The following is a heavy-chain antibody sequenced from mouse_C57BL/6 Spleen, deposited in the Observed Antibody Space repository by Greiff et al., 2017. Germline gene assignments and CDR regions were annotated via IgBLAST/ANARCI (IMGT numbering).Heavy chain of an antibody. CDR3: ARPNYYGSSYGGYAMDY. CDR1: GYTFTDYY. Sequence: VQLQQSGPVLVKPGASVKMSCKASGYTFTDYYMNWVKQSHGKSLEWIGVINPYNGGTSSNQKFKGKATLTVDKSSSTAYMELNSLTSEDSAVYYCARPNYYGSSYGGYAMDYWGQGTSVTVSS. D-gene: IGHD1-1*01. J-gene: IGHJ4*01. CDR2: INPYNGGT. V-gene: IGHV1-19*01.